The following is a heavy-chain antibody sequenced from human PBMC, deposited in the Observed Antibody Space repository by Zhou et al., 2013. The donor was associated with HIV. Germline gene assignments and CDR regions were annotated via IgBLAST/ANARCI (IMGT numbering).Heavy chain of an antibody. J-gene: IGHJ4*02. CDR3: ARVVHYYDGWGLDS. CDR1: GYTFTDYY. V-gene: IGHV1-2*02. Sequence: QVQLVQSGAEVRKPGASVRVSCKTSGYTFTDYYINWVRQAPGQGLEWMGWINPNNGGTSYAQKFQDRITISTDTSAKTAYLQLRSLKSDDTAIYYCARVVHYYDGWGLDSWGQGTLVTVSS. CDR2: INPNNGGT. D-gene: IGHD3-16*01.